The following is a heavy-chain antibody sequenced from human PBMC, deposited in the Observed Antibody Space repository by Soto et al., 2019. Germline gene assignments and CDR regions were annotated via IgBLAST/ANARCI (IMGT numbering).Heavy chain of an antibody. CDR1: GFTFSSYS. V-gene: IGHV3-21*01. CDR2: ISSSSSYI. CDR3: ARGRVTPSYMDD. D-gene: IGHD4-4*01. Sequence: WGSMRLSCAASGFTFSSYSMNWVRQAPGKGLEWVSSISSSSSYIYYADSVKGRFTISRDNAKNSLYLQMNSLRAEDTAVYYCARGRVTPSYMDDWGKGTTVTVSS. J-gene: IGHJ6*03.